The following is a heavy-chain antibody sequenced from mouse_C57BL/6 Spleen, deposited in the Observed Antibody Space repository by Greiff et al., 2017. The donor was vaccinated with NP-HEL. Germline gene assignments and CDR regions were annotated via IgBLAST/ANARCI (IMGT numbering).Heavy chain of an antibody. Sequence: QVQLQQSGAELVKPGASVKISCKASGYAFSSYWMNWVKQRPGKGLEWIGQIYPGDGDTNYNGKFKGKATLTADKSSSTAYMPLSSLTSEDSAVYFCAYGSSSWFAYWGQGTLVTVAA. D-gene: IGHD1-1*01. J-gene: IGHJ3*01. CDR3: AYGSSSWFAY. CDR1: GYAFSSYW. V-gene: IGHV1-80*01. CDR2: IYPGDGDT.